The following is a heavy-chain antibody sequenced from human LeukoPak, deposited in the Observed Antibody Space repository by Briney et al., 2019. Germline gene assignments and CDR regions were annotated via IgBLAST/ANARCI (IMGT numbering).Heavy chain of an antibody. V-gene: IGHV3-48*03. D-gene: IGHD1-20*01. Sequence: GGILRLSCAASGITLSSCEMNWVRQAPGKGLEWVSYISSSGSTKYYADSVKGRFTISRDNAKNSLYLQMNSLRAEDTAVYYCARDAEGHNWNDFDYWGQGTLVTVSS. CDR3: ARDAEGHNWNDFDY. CDR2: ISSSGSTK. CDR1: GITLSSCE. J-gene: IGHJ4*02.